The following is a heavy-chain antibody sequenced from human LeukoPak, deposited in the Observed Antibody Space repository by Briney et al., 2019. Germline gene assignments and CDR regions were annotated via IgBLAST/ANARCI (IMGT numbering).Heavy chain of an antibody. CDR3: TRGSYGDYEY. CDR1: RFTFSSYT. V-gene: IGHV3-21*01. CDR2: IDPSSTYI. Sequence: GGSLRLSCSASRFTFSSYTMNWVRQAPGKGLEWVSSIDPSSTYIYYADSVQGRFTISRDNAQNSLYLQMNSLRAEDTAVYYCTRGSYGDYEYWGQGTLVTVSS. J-gene: IGHJ4*02. D-gene: IGHD4-17*01.